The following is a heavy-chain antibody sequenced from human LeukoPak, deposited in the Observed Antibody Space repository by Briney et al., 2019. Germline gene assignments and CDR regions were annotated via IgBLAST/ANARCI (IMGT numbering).Heavy chain of an antibody. Sequence: GGSLRLSCAASGFTFSSYSMNWVRQAPGKGLEWVSSISSRSSYIYYADSVKGRFTISRDNAKNSLYLQMNSLRAEDTAVYYCARDDYGDRAFYMDVWGKGTTVTVSS. J-gene: IGHJ6*03. CDR3: ARDDYGDRAFYMDV. CDR2: ISSRSSYI. V-gene: IGHV3-21*01. CDR1: GFTFSSYS. D-gene: IGHD4-17*01.